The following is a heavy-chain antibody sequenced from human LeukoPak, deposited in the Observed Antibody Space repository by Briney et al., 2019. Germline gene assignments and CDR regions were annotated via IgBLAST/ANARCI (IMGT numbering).Heavy chain of an antibody. J-gene: IGHJ4*02. V-gene: IGHV1-69*13. D-gene: IGHD2-2*01. CDR2: IIPIFGTA. Sequence: ASVKVSCKASGGTFSSYAISWVRQAPGQGLEWMGGIIPIFGTANYAQKFQGRVTITADESTSTAYMELSSLRSEDTAVYYCAREMGLGYCSSTSCHTYYFDYWGQGTLVTVSS. CDR3: AREMGLGYCSSTSCHTYYFDY. CDR1: GGTFSSYA.